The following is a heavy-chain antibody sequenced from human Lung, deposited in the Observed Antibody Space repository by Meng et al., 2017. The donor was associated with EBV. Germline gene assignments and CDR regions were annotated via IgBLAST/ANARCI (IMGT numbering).Heavy chain of an antibody. CDR3: ARGLWYYDRGGYFDN. V-gene: IGHV4-30-2*01. J-gene: IGHJ4*02. CDR1: GGSISSGGYS. CDR2: IYHSGST. D-gene: IGHD3-22*01. Sequence: LLAESGAGMVKPYQTPSLTFAVSGGSISSGGYSWSWIRQPPGKGLEWIGYIYHSGSTYYNPSLKSRVTISVDTSKNQLSLRLSSVTAADTAVYYCARGLWYYDRGGYFDNWGRGTLVTVSS.